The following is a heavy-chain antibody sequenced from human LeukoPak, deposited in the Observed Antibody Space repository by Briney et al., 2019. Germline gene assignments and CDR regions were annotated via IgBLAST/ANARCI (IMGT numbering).Heavy chain of an antibody. CDR1: GFTVSSNY. Sequence: PGGSLRLSCAASGFTVSSNYMSWVRQAPGKGLEWVSVIYSGGSTYYADSVEGRFTISRDNSKNTLYLQMNSLRAEDTAVYYCARDLIRPQRKFDYWGQGTLVTVSS. V-gene: IGHV3-66*01. CDR2: IYSGGST. CDR3: ARDLIRPQRKFDY. J-gene: IGHJ4*02. D-gene: IGHD2-21*01.